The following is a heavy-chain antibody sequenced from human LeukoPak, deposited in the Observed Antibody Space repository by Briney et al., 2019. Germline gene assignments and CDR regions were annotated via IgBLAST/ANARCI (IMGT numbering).Heavy chain of an antibody. CDR3: ARGGVARAAAGRYGWFDP. CDR2: ISAYNGNT. CDR1: GYTFTSYG. Sequence: ASVKVSCKASGYTFTSYGISWVRRAPGQGLEWMGWISAYNGNTNYAQKLQGRVTMTTDTSTSTAYMELRSLRSDDTAVYYCARGGVARAAAGRYGWFDPWGQGTLVTVSS. V-gene: IGHV1-18*01. J-gene: IGHJ5*02. D-gene: IGHD6-13*01.